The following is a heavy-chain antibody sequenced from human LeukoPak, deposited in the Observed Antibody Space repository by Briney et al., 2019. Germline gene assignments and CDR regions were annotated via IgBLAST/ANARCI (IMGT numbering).Heavy chain of an antibody. CDR1: GGSFSGYY. CDR2: INHSGST. Sequence: PPETLSLTCAVYGGSFSGYYWSWIRQPPGKGLEWIGEINHSGSTNYNPSLKSRVTISVDTSKNQFSLKLSSVTAADTAVYYCARSVLRYFDWSPGYFDYWGQGTLVTVSS. D-gene: IGHD3-9*01. CDR3: ARSVLRYFDWSPGYFDY. V-gene: IGHV4-34*01. J-gene: IGHJ4*02.